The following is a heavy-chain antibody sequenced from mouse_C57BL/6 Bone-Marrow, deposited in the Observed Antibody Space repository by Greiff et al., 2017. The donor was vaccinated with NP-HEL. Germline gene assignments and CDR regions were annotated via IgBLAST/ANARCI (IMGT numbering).Heavy chain of an antibody. Sequence: EVHLVESGGDLVKPGGSLKLSCAASGFTFSSYGMSWVRQTPDKRLEWVATISSGGSYTYYPDSVKGRFTISRDNAKNTLYLQMSSLKSEDTAMYYCARHPGYHYAMDYWGQGTSVTVSS. J-gene: IGHJ4*01. CDR3: ARHPGYHYAMDY. CDR1: GFTFSSYG. V-gene: IGHV5-6*01. CDR2: ISSGGSYT. D-gene: IGHD2-2*01.